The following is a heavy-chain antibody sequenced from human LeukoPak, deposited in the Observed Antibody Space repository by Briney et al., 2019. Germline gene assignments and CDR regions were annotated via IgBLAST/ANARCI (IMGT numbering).Heavy chain of an antibody. V-gene: IGHV3-48*03. CDR1: GFTFSSYE. CDR2: ISSSGSTM. Sequence: GGSLRLSCAASGFTFSSYEMNWVRQAPGKGLEWVSYISSSGSTMYYADSVKGRFTISRDNSKNTLYLQMNSLRAEDTAVYYCAREWDYWGQGTLVTVSS. J-gene: IGHJ4*02. CDR3: AREWDY.